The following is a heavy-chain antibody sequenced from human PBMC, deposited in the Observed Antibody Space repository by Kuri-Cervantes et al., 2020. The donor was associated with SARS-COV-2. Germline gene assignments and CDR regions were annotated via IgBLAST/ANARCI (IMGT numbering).Heavy chain of an antibody. CDR2: IYYSGST. Sequence: GSLRLSCTVSGGSISSYYWSWIRQPPGKGLEWIGYIYYSGSTNYNPSLKSRVTISVDTSKNQFSLKLSSVTAADTVVYYCARVDSSGYSLFDYWGQGTLVTVSS. CDR3: ARVDSSGYSLFDY. CDR1: GGSISSYY. J-gene: IGHJ4*02. V-gene: IGHV4-59*01. D-gene: IGHD3-22*01.